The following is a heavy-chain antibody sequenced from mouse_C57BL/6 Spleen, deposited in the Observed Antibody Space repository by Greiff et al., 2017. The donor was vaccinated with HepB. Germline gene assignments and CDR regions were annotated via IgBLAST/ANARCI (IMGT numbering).Heavy chain of an antibody. CDR3: AIDRFYFDY. CDR1: GYTFTDYY. J-gene: IGHJ2*01. CDR2: INPYNGGT. Sequence: EVKLQESGPVLVKPGASVKMSCKASGYTFTDYYMNWVKQSHGKSLEWIGVINPYNGGTSYTQKFKGKATLTVDKSSSTAYMELNSLKSEDSAVYYCAIDRFYFDYWGQGTTLTVSS. V-gene: IGHV1-19*01.